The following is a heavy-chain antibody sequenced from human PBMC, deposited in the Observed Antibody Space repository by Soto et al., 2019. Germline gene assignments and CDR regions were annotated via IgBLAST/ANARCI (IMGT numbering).Heavy chain of an antibody. CDR1: GGSISSGGYY. J-gene: IGHJ4*02. D-gene: IGHD5-18*01. Sequence: PSETLSLTCTVSGGSISSGGYYWSWIRQHPGKGLEWIGYIYYSGSTYYNPSLKSRVTISVDTSKNQFSLKLSSVTAADTAVYYCARATAMATYYFDYWGQGTLVTVSS. V-gene: IGHV4-31*03. CDR3: ARATAMATYYFDY. CDR2: IYYSGST.